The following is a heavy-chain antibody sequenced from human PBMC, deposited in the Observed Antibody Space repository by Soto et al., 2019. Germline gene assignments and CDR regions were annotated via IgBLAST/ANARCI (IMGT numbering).Heavy chain of an antibody. Sequence: EVQLVESGGALVQPGGSLRLSCAASGFVFSNSWMTWVRQAPGKGLEWVANIKEDGSETNYVDSVKGRVTISRDNTKDSLFLQMNSLRAEDTAVYYCARDHSGPRGGQEYWGQGTLVTV. D-gene: IGHD1-1*01. CDR3: ARDHSGPRGGQEY. J-gene: IGHJ4*02. CDR2: IKEDGSET. V-gene: IGHV3-7*05. CDR1: GFVFSNSW.